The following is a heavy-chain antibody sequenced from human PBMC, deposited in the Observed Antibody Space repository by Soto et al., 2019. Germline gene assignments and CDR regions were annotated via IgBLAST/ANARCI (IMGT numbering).Heavy chain of an antibody. CDR3: ARDSCSGGSCYNSDY. V-gene: IGHV1-69*13. J-gene: IGHJ4*02. Sequence: ASVKVSCKASGGTFSSYAISWVRQAPGQGLEWMGGIIPIFGTANYAQKFQGRVTITADESTSTAYMELSSLRSEDTAVYYCARDSCSGGSCYNSDYWGQGTLVTVSS. D-gene: IGHD2-15*01. CDR1: GGTFSSYA. CDR2: IIPIFGTA.